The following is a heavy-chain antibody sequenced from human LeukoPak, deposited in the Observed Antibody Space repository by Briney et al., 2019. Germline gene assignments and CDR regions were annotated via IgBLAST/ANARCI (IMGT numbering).Heavy chain of an antibody. Sequence: GGSLRLSCAASGFTFSSYAMSWVRQAPGKGLEWVSAISGSGGSTYYADSVKGRFTISRDNSKNTLYLQMNSLGAEDTAVYYCAKAGAFSSGYYYGSFDYWGQGTLVTVSS. CDR1: GFTFSSYA. J-gene: IGHJ4*02. CDR2: ISGSGGST. CDR3: AKAGAFSSGYYYGSFDY. V-gene: IGHV3-23*01. D-gene: IGHD3-22*01.